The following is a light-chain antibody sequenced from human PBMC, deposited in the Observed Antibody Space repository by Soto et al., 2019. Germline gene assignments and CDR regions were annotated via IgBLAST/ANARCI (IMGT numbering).Light chain of an antibody. CDR3: QRYNFWPYT. J-gene: IGKJ2*01. V-gene: IGKV3-15*01. CDR2: GAS. Sequence: EIVMTQSPVTLSVSPGERATLSCRASQSVSSNLVWYQQKPGQAPRLLSYGASSRATGIPARFSGSASGTEFTLTISSLQSEDFAVYYCQRYNFWPYTFGKGTKVDIK. CDR1: QSVSSN.